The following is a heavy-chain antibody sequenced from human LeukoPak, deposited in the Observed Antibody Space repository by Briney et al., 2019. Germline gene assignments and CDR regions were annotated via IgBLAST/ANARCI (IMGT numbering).Heavy chain of an antibody. CDR2: ISYDGSNK. CDR1: GFTFSSYA. CDR3: ARSGGTSPRDWFDP. V-gene: IGHV3-30-3*01. J-gene: IGHJ5*02. D-gene: IGHD4-23*01. Sequence: PGGSLRLSCAASGFTFSSYAMHWVRQAPGKGLEWVAVISYDGSNKYYADSVKGRFTISRDNSKNTLYLQMNSLRADDTAVYYCARSGGTSPRDWFDPWGQGTLVTVSS.